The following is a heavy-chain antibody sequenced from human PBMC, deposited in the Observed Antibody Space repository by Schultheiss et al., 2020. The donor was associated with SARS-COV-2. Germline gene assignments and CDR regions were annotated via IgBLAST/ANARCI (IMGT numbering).Heavy chain of an antibody. CDR2: ISYDGSNK. CDR1: GFTFSSYA. V-gene: IGHV3-30*01. J-gene: IGHJ3*02. CDR3: AKGNDDDYGDYYAFDI. Sequence: GGSLRLSCAASGFTFSSYAMHWVRQAPGKGLEWVAVISYDGSNKYYADSVKGRFTISRDNSKNTLYLQMNSLRAEDTAVYYCAKGNDDDYGDYYAFDIWGQGTMVTVSS. D-gene: IGHD4-17*01.